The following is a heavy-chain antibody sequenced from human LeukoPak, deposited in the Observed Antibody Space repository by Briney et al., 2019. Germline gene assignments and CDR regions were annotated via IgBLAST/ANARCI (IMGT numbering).Heavy chain of an antibody. D-gene: IGHD5/OR15-5a*01. V-gene: IGHV1-69*05. CDR3: ASSLRLGRRRHPTYYYYMDV. J-gene: IGHJ6*03. Sequence: SVKVSCKASGGTFSSYAISWVRQAPGQGLEWMGGIIPIFGTANYAQKFQGRVTITTDESTSTAYMELSSLRSEDTAVYYCASSLRLGRRRHPTYYYYMDVWGKGTTVTVSS. CDR2: IIPIFGTA. CDR1: GGTFSSYA.